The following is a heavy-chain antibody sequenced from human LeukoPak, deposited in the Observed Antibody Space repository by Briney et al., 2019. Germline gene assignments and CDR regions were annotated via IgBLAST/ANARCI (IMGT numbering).Heavy chain of an antibody. D-gene: IGHD5-24*01. J-gene: IGHJ4*02. CDR2: INGVGDTT. Sequence: PGGSLRLSCATSGFTFVSYAMTWVRQAPGKGLEWVSAINGVGDTTYYADSVKGRFTVSRDRSTNTLFLQMSSLRAEDSGMYYCAKALDTYGYMRFDYWGQGTLVTVSS. V-gene: IGHV3-23*01. CDR1: GFTFVSYA. CDR3: AKALDTYGYMRFDY.